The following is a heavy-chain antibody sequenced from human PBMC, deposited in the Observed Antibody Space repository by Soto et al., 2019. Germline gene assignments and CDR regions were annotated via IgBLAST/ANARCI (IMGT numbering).Heavy chain of an antibody. J-gene: IGHJ4*02. D-gene: IGHD3-16*01. CDR3: ARAEGTYTWRSEFEY. V-gene: IGHV4-30-4*01. CDR1: VVPIISFNYY. Sequence: SETLSLTCNFSVVPIISFNYYWTWIRQPPGKGLEWVGHISYRGTTFYNPSLKSRATVSMDKSKSQFSLKLASVTAADTAVYYCARAEGTYTWRSEFEYWGQRTLVTVSS. CDR2: ISYRGTT.